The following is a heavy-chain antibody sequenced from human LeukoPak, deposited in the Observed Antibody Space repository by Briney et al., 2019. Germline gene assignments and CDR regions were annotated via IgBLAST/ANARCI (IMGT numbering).Heavy chain of an antibody. CDR1: GFTFSTYR. Sequence: GGSLRLSCAASGFTFSTYRMNWVRQAPGKGLEWVSSISSGSSFLYYADSVKGRFTISRDNAKNSLYLQMNSLRAEDTAVYYCARDAMTTVINWFDPWGQGTLVTVSS. D-gene: IGHD4-17*01. V-gene: IGHV3-21*01. J-gene: IGHJ5*02. CDR2: ISSGSSFL. CDR3: ARDAMTTVINWFDP.